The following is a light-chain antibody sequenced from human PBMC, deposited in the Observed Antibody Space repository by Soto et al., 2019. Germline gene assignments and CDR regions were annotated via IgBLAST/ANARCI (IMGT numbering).Light chain of an antibody. CDR3: QQYNSYSGT. CDR2: DAS. CDR1: QSISSW. V-gene: IGKV1-5*01. Sequence: DIQMTQSPSTLSASVGDRVTITCWASQSISSWLAWYQQKPGKAPKLLIYDASSLESGVPSRFSGSGYGTEFTLTISSLQPDDFATYYCQQYNSYSGTFGQGTKVDIK. J-gene: IGKJ1*01.